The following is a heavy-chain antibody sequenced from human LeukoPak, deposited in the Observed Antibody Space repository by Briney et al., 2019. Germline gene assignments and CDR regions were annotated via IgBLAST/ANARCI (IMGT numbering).Heavy chain of an antibody. CDR2: TSSSGHST. D-gene: IGHD7-27*01. Sequence: RGSLRLSCAASGFTFSSYAMHWVRQAPGKGLEYVSATSSSGHSTYYANSVKGRFTISRDSSKNTLYLQMGSLRAEDMAVYYCARVALNGEFDYWGQGTLVTV. CDR3: ARVALNGEFDY. V-gene: IGHV3-64*01. J-gene: IGHJ4*02. CDR1: GFTFSSYA.